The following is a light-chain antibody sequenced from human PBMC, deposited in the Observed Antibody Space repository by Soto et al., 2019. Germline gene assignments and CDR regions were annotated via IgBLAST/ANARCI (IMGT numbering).Light chain of an antibody. V-gene: IGKV3-20*01. Sequence: ETVLTQSPGTLSLSPGERATLSCRASQSVSSNYLAWYQQRPGQGPRLLIFGASYRATGIPDRFSGSGSGTDFTLTISRLEPEDFAVYYCQHYGSSPPEFTFGPGTRVDSK. CDR1: QSVSSNY. J-gene: IGKJ3*01. CDR3: QHYGSSPPEFT. CDR2: GAS.